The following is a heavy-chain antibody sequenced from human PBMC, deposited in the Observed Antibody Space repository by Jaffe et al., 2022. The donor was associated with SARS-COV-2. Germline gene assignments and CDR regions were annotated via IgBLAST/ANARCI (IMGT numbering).Heavy chain of an antibody. J-gene: IGHJ4*02. CDR3: AKDQGYCSGGSCYGSFDY. CDR2: ISWNSGSI. CDR1: GFTFDDYA. V-gene: IGHV3-9*01. D-gene: IGHD2-15*01. Sequence: EVQLVESGGGLVQPGRSLRLSCAASGFTFDDYAMHWVRQAPGKGLEWVSGISWNSGSIGYADSVKGRFTISRDNAKNSLYLQMNSLRAEDTALYYCAKDQGYCSGGSCYGSFDYWGQGTLVTVSS.